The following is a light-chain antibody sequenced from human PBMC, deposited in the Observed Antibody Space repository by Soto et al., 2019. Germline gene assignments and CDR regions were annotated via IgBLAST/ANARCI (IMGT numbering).Light chain of an antibody. CDR2: GAS. CDR1: QSVSSSY. CDR3: QQYAGSTGT. Sequence: EIVLTQSPGTLSLSPGERATLSCRASQSVSSSYLAWYQQKPGQAPRLLIYGASSRATGIPVRFSGSGSGTDFTLTISRLEPEDFAVYYCQQYAGSTGTFGQGTKVDIK. J-gene: IGKJ1*01. V-gene: IGKV3-20*01.